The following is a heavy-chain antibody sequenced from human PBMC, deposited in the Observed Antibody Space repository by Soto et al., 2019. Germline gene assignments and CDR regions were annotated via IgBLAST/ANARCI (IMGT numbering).Heavy chain of an antibody. V-gene: IGHV1-18*01. D-gene: IGHD1-1*01. Sequence: ASVKVCCKASGYTFTSYAISWVRQSPGQGLEWMGWISAYNGNTNYAQKLQGRVTMTTDTSTSTAYMELRSLRSDDSAVYYCARARTLASDAFDIWGQGTMVTV. CDR2: ISAYNGNT. CDR1: GYTFTSYA. J-gene: IGHJ3*02. CDR3: ARARTLASDAFDI.